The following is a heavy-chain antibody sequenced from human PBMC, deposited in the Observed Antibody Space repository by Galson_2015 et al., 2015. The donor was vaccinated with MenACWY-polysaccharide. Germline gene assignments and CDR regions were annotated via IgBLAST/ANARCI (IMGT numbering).Heavy chain of an antibody. V-gene: IGHV3-7*01. D-gene: IGHD3-10*01. J-gene: IGHJ4*02. CDR1: GFTFSNFW. CDR2: IKQDGSEK. Sequence: SLRLSCAASGFTFSNFWMSWVRQAPGKELEWVASIKQDGSEKYLVDSVKGRFTISRDNAENSLFLQMNSLRAEDTAVYYCARERWVRGQIYSWGQGSLVTVSS. CDR3: ARERWVRGQIYS.